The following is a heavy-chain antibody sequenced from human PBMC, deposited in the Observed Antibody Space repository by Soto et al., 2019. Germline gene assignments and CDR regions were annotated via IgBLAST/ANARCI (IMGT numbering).Heavy chain of an antibody. D-gene: IGHD3-22*01. CDR3: ARDYDSSGDRSFDI. J-gene: IGHJ3*02. CDR2: IYYSGST. V-gene: IGHV4-59*01. CDR1: GGSISSYY. Sequence: SETLSLTCTVSGGSISSYYWSWIRQPPGKGPEWIGYIYYSGSTNYNPSLKSRVTISVDTSKNQFSLKLSSVTAADTAVYYCARDYDSSGDRSFDIWGQGTMVTVSS.